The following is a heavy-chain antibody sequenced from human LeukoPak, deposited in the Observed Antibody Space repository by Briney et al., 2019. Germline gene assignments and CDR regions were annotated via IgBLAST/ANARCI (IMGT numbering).Heavy chain of an antibody. CDR1: GFTFSIYS. CDR3: ARDLRPDY. Sequence: GGSLRLSCAASGFTFSIYSTNWVRQAPGKGLEWVSSITSSSTYIYYADSVKGRFTISRDNAKNSLYLQMNSLRAEDTAVYYCARDLRPDYWGQGTLVTVSS. V-gene: IGHV3-21*01. D-gene: IGHD3-3*01. J-gene: IGHJ4*02. CDR2: ITSSSTYI.